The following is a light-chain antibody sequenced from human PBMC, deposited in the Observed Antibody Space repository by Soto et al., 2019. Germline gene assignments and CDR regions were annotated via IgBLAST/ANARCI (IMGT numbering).Light chain of an antibody. V-gene: IGKV3-11*01. Sequence: EIVLTQSPATLSSSPGDRATLTCRASHIDGTHLAWYQLKGGQAPRLLIFDASQSAVGVPCRFSGSMSGTDFVLSIHKLEPEAFAYYYCQQRANWLFGQGTKLEIK. J-gene: IGKJ2*01. CDR2: DAS. CDR1: HIDGTH. CDR3: QQRANWL.